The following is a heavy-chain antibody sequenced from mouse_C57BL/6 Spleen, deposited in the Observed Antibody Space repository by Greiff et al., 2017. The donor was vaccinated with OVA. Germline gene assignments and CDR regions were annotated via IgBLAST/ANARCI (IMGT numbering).Heavy chain of an antibody. V-gene: IGHV1-64*01. CDR3: ARLTTGVDFDY. D-gene: IGHD1-1*01. CDR1: GYTFTSYW. J-gene: IGHJ2*01. CDR2: IHPNSGST. Sequence: QVQLQQPGAELVKPGASVKLSCKASGYTFTSYWMHWVKQRPGQGLEWIGMIHPNSGSTNYNEKFKSKATLTVDKSSSTAYMQLSSLTSADSAVYYCARLTTGVDFDYWGQGTTLTVSS.